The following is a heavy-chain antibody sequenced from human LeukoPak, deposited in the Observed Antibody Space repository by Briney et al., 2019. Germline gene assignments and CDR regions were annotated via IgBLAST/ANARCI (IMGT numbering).Heavy chain of an antibody. CDR1: GGSFSGYY. D-gene: IGHD1-14*01. V-gene: IGHV4-34*01. CDR3: ARGLTGAGPFDY. J-gene: IGHJ4*02. CDR2: INHSGST. Sequence: SETLSLTCAVYGGSFSGYYWSWIRQPPVKGLEWIGEINHSGSTNYNPSLKSRVTISVDTSKNQFSLKLSSVTAADTAVYYCARGLTGAGPFDYWGQGTLVTVSS.